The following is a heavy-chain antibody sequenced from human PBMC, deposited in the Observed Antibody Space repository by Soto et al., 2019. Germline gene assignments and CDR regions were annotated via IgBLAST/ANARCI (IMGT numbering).Heavy chain of an antibody. J-gene: IGHJ6*02. CDR1: GGSISSGGYY. Sequence: SETLSLTCTVSGGSISSGGYYWSWIRQHPGKGLEWIGYIYYSGSTYYNPSLKSRVTISVDTSKNQFSLKLSSVTAADTAVYYCARVASIGIAAARGYGMDVWGQGTTVTVS. CDR3: ARVASIGIAAARGYGMDV. V-gene: IGHV4-31*03. CDR2: IYYSGST. D-gene: IGHD6-13*01.